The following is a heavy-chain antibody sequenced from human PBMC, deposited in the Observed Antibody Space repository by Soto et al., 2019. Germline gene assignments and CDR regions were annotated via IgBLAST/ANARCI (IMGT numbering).Heavy chain of an antibody. CDR1: GFTFSDYY. V-gene: IGHV3-11*06. Sequence: QVQLVESGGGLVKPGGSLRLSCAASGFTFSDYYMSWIRQAPGKGLEWVSYISSSISYTNYAASVKGRFTISRDNAKNSLYLQMNSLGAEDTAVYYCARLVVVPAATALDYWGQGTLVTVSS. CDR3: ARLVVVPAATALDY. CDR2: ISSSISYT. J-gene: IGHJ4*02. D-gene: IGHD2-2*01.